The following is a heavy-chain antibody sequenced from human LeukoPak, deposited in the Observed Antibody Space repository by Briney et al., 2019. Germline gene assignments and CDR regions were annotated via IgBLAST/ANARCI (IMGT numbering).Heavy chain of an antibody. D-gene: IGHD6-13*01. CDR2: INHSGST. Sequence: SETLSLTCAVYGGSFSGYYWSWIRQPPAKGLEWIGEINHSGSTNYNPSLKRRVTISVDTYKNQFSLKLSSVTAADTAVYYCARRQQLVYLRYYYYMDVWGKGTTVTVSS. CDR3: ARRQQLVYLRYYYYMDV. CDR1: GGSFSGYY. J-gene: IGHJ6*03. V-gene: IGHV4-34*01.